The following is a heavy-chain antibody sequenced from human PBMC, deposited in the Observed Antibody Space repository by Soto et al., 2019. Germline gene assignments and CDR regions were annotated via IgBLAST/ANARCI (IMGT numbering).Heavy chain of an antibody. CDR1: GGTFSSYA. V-gene: IGHV1-69*06. J-gene: IGHJ4*02. D-gene: IGHD2-15*01. CDR2: IIPIFGTA. Sequence: QVQLVRSGAEVKKPGSSAKVSCKASGGTFSSYAISWVRQAPGQGLEWMGGIIPIFGTANYAQKFQGRVTITADKSTSTAYMELSSLRSEDTAVYYCARTHCSGGSCYSNFDYWGQGTLVTVSS. CDR3: ARTHCSGGSCYSNFDY.